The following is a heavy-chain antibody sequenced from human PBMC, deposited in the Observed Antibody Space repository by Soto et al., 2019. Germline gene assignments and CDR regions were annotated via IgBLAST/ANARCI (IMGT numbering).Heavy chain of an antibody. CDR2: ISSSSSYT. J-gene: IGHJ5*02. CDR3: AIDSRVMVRGVIISWFDP. CDR1: GFTFSDYY. D-gene: IGHD3-10*01. V-gene: IGHV3-11*06. Sequence: QVQLVESGGGLVKPGGSLRLSCAASGFTFSDYYMSWIRQAPGKGLEWDSYISSSSSYTNYADSVKGRFTISRDNAKNSLYLQMNSLRAEDTAVYYCAIDSRVMVRGVIISWFDPWGQGTLVTVSS.